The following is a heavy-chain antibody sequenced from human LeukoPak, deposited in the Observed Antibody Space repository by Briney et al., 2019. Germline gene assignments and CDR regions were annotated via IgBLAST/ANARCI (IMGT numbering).Heavy chain of an antibody. CDR2: IYTSGST. V-gene: IGHV4-61*02. CDR3: ARESYDFWSGYYPYFDY. D-gene: IGHD3-3*01. J-gene: IGHJ4*02. CDR1: GGSISSGSYY. Sequence: SQTLSLTCTVSGGSISSGSYYWSWIRQPAGKGLEWIGRIYTSGSTNYNPSLKSRVTISVDTSKNQFSLKLSSVTAADTAVYYCARESYDFWSGYYPYFDYWGQGTLVTVSS.